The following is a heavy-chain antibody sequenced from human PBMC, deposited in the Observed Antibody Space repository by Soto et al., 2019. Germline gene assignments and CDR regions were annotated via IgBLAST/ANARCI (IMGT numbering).Heavy chain of an antibody. CDR2: INPATGAA. V-gene: IGHV1-2*02. Sequence: QLHLVQSGAVVKKPGASVTVSYSASGYPVTAYYMRWVRQAPGRGLEWMGGINPATGAAKYTQTFQGRVTMTRDTSSSTVFMELSGLTSEDTAVFYCARGGGVGVAGSAAFDMWGQGTLVTVSS. CDR3: ARGGGVGVAGSAAFDM. CDR1: GYPVTAYY. D-gene: IGHD3-3*01. J-gene: IGHJ3*02.